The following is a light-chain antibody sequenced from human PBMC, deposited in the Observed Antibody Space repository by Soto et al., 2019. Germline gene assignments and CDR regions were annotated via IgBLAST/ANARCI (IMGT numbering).Light chain of an antibody. Sequence: DIQMTQSPSTLSAYVGDRVTITCRASQIIIDRFAWYQQQPGKAPKLLIYKTSSLESGVPARFSGSGSGTDFTLTISILQPDDFATYLCQHYDSDCPFGGGTKVELK. CDR1: QIIIDR. J-gene: IGKJ4*02. CDR2: KTS. V-gene: IGKV1-5*03. CDR3: QHYDSDCP.